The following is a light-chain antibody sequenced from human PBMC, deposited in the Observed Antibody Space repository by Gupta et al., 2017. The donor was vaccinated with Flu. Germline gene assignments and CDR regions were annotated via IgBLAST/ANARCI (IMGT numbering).Light chain of an antibody. CDR3: QHYNCLPSG. J-gene: IGKJ2*03. V-gene: IGKV1-12*02. Sequence: IQMTQSPSSVSAFVGDRVSITCRASQDISTCVAWYQQKPGKAPKLLIYDASPVKSGVPSRFSGSGYGTDFTLTISSLQPEDFANYYCQHYNCLPSGFGQGTKIDLK. CDR1: QDISTC. CDR2: DAS.